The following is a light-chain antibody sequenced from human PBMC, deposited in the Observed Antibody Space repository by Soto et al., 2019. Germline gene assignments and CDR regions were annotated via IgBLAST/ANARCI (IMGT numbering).Light chain of an antibody. CDR2: GAS. J-gene: IGKJ2*01. CDR1: QSVSSN. Sequence: EIVMTQSPATLSVSPGERATLFCRASQSVSSNLAWYQQKPGQAPRLLIYGASTRATGIPARFSGSGSGTEFTLTISSLQSEDCAVYYCQQYNNWPPYTCGQGTKLEIK. V-gene: IGKV3-15*01. CDR3: QQYNNWPPYT.